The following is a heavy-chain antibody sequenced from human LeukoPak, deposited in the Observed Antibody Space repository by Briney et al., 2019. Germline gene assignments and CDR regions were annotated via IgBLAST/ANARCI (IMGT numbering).Heavy chain of an antibody. CDR3: ARGVDTVTYDY. Sequence: SETLSLTCAVYGGPFSGYYWSWIRQPPGKGLEWIGEINHSGSTNYNPSLKSRVTISVDTSKNQFSLKLSSVTAADTAVYYCARGVDTVTYDYWGQGTLVTVSS. CDR1: GGPFSGYY. J-gene: IGHJ4*02. D-gene: IGHD4-11*01. V-gene: IGHV4-34*01. CDR2: INHSGST.